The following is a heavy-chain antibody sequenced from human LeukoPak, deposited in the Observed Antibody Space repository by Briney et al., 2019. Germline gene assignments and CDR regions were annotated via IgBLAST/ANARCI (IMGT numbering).Heavy chain of an antibody. J-gene: IGHJ5*02. Sequence: GGSLRLSCAASGFTFSSYAMSWVRQTPGEGLEWVSGISGSDASTYYTDSVKGRFTISRDNSKNTLYLHMNSLRAEDTAVYYCAKDVTYYFGSGSNPNWFDPWGQGTLVTVSS. CDR2: ISGSDAST. V-gene: IGHV3-23*01. D-gene: IGHD3-10*01. CDR1: GFTFSSYA. CDR3: AKDVTYYFGSGSNPNWFDP.